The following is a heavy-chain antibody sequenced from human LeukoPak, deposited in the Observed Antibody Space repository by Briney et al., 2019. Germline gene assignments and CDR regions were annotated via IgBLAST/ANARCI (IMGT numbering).Heavy chain of an antibody. CDR2: ISGNGDIT. J-gene: IGHJ4*02. CDR3: AKVTGGDMITYGGLDY. Sequence: GGSLRLSCAASGFTFSNYAMSWVRQAPGKGLEWVSAISGNGDITYYTDSVKGRFTISRDDSKNTLYLQMNSLRAEDTAIYYCAKVTGGDMITYGGLDYWGQGTLVTVSS. V-gene: IGHV3-23*01. CDR1: GFTFSNYA. D-gene: IGHD3-16*01.